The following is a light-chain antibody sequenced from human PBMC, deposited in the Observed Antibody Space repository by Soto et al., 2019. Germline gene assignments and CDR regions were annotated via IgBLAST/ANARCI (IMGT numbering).Light chain of an antibody. CDR1: QSVSSW. J-gene: IGKJ5*01. Sequence: DIQMTQSPSTLSASVGDRVNITCRASQSVSSWLAWYQQKPGKDPKLLIYKESSLESGVQSRFSGSGSGTEFTLTIRSMQPDDFATYYCKPYNSYSITFGNWPRVEIK. V-gene: IGKV1-5*03. CDR2: KES. CDR3: KPYNSYSIT.